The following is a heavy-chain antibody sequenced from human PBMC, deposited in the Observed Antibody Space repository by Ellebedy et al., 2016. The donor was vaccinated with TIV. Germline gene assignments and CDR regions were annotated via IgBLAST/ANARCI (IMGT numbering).Heavy chain of an antibody. J-gene: IGHJ4*02. Sequence: PGGSLRLSCAASGFPFDSYVMNWVRQAPGKGLEWVALISYDGSNKYFADSVQGRFTISRDNSKNTLYLHMSSLRAEDTAVYYCARDISPDHYFDFWGQGILVTVSS. V-gene: IGHV3-30*04. CDR2: ISYDGSNK. CDR3: ARDISPDHYFDF. CDR1: GFPFDSYV.